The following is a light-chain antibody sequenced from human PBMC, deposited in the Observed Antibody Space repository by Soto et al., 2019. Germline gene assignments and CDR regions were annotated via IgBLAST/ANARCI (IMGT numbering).Light chain of an antibody. Sequence: EIVLTQSPGTLSLSPGEGATLSCRASQSVSSSYLAWYQQKPGQAPGLRIYGASTRAAIIPARFSGSGSGTEFTLTISSLQSEDFAVYYCQQYNKWPRTFGQGTKVDI. V-gene: IGKV3-15*01. CDR2: GAS. CDR3: QQYNKWPRT. CDR1: QSVSSSY. J-gene: IGKJ1*01.